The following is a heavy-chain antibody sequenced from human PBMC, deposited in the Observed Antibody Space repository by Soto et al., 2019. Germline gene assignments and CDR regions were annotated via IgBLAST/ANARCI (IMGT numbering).Heavy chain of an antibody. V-gene: IGHV4-59*01. D-gene: IGHD1-1*01. CDR2: MYYTGDT. CDR1: GGSIHGYY. J-gene: IGHJ5*02. CDR3: ARLVTGEAAGTFWFDP. Sequence: SETLSLTCTVSGGSIHGYYWTWSRQAPGREMEWIGYMYYTGDTNYNPSLKSRVSISIDKSKNLFSLNLTSVTAADTAIYYCARLVTGEAAGTFWFDPWGQGTQVTVPS.